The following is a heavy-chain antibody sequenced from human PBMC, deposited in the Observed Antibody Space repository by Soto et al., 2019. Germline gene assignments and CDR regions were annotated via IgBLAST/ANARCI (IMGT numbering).Heavy chain of an antibody. Sequence: PGGSLRLSCAASGFTFSSYAMHWVRQAPGKGLEWVAVISYDGSNKYYADSVKGRFTISRDNSKNTLYLQMNSLRAEDTAVYYCARDRFRVDTAMATYSYYAMDVWGQGTTVTLSS. CDR3: ARDRFRVDTAMATYSYYAMDV. D-gene: IGHD5-18*01. CDR2: ISYDGSNK. CDR1: GFTFSSYA. V-gene: IGHV3-30-3*01. J-gene: IGHJ6*02.